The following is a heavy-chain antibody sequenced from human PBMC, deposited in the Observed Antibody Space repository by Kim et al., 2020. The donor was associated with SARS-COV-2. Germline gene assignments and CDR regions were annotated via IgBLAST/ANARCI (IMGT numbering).Heavy chain of an antibody. D-gene: IGHD3-16*01. Sequence: GGSLRLSCAASGFTFSSYAMHWVRQAPGKGLEWVAVISYDGSNKYYADSVKGRFTISRDNSKNTLYLQMNSLRAEDTAVYYCARDLLGYLGGYFDYWGQG. V-gene: IGHV3-30*04. J-gene: IGHJ4*02. CDR3: ARDLLGYLGGYFDY. CDR2: ISYDGSNK. CDR1: GFTFSSYA.